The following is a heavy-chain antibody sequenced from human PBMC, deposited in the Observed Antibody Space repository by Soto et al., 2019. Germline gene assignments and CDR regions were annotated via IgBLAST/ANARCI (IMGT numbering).Heavy chain of an antibody. D-gene: IGHD6-13*01. J-gene: IGHJ5*02. Sequence: SVKVSCKASGFTFTSSAVQRVRQARGQRLEWIGWIVVGSGNTNYAQKFQERVTITRDMSTSTAYMELSSLRSEDTAVYYCAADRLYSSLFTFDPWGQGTLVTVSS. CDR3: AADRLYSSLFTFDP. V-gene: IGHV1-58*01. CDR1: GFTFTSSA. CDR2: IVVGSGNT.